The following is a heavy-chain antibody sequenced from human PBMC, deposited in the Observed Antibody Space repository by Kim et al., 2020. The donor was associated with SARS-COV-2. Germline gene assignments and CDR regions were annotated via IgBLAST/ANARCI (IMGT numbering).Heavy chain of an antibody. CDR3: ASEGAWYSSGWYLDY. J-gene: IGHJ4*02. D-gene: IGHD6-19*01. Sequence: SLKSRVTISVDTSKNQFSLKLSSVTDADTAVYYCASEGAWYSSGWYLDYWGQGTLVTVSS. V-gene: IGHV4-39*01.